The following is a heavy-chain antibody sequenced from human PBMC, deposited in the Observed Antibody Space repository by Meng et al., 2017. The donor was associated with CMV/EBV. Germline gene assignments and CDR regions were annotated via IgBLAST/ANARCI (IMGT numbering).Heavy chain of an antibody. D-gene: IGHD2-2*01. CDR1: GGSFSGYY. CDR2: INHSGST. J-gene: IGHJ6*02. V-gene: IGHV4-34*01. CDR3: ARVQRYCSSTSCYPPYYYYGMDV. Sequence: SETLSLTCAVYGGSFSGYYWSWIRQPPGKVLEWIGEINHSGSTNYNPSLKSRVTISVDTSKNQFSLKLSSVTAADTAVYYCARVQRYCSSTSCYPPYYYYGMDVWGQGTTVTVSS.